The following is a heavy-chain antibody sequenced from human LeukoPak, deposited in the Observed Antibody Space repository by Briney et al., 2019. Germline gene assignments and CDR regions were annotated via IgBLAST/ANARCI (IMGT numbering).Heavy chain of an antibody. CDR1: GGSISSYY. CDR3: ARAPGNDYYPYYYMDV. J-gene: IGHJ6*03. V-gene: IGHV4-59*01. CDR2: IYYSGST. Sequence: SETLSLTCTVSGGSISSYYWSWVQQPPGKGLEWIGYIYYSGSTNYNPSLKSRVTISVDTSKNQFSLKVSSVTAADTAVYYCARAPGNDYYPYYYMDVWGKGTTVTVSS. D-gene: IGHD4/OR15-4a*01.